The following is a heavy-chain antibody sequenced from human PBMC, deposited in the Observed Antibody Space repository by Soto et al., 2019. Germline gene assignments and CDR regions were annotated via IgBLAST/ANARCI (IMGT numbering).Heavy chain of an antibody. CDR2: INPSGGST. J-gene: IGHJ4*02. D-gene: IGHD3-10*01. CDR1: GYTFTSFY. V-gene: IGHV1-46*01. Sequence: ASVKVSCKASGYTFTSFYMHWVRQAPGKGLEWMGIINPSGGSTSYAQKSQGRVTMTRDTSTSTVYMELSSLRSEDTAVYYCARGTMVQYYFDYWGQGTLVTVSS. CDR3: ARGTMVQYYFDY.